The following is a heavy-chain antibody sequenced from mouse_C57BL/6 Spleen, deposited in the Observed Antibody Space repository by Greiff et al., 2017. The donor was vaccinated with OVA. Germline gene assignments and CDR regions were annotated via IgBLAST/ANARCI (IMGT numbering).Heavy chain of an antibody. J-gene: IGHJ1*03. Sequence: QSGPGMVKPSQSLSLTCTVPGYSITSGYDWHWIRHFPGNKLEWMGYISYSGSTNYNPSLKSRISITHDTSKNHFFLKLNSVTTEDTATYYCARELTGTYWYFDVWGTGTTVTVSS. D-gene: IGHD4-1*01. CDR3: ARELTGTYWYFDV. CDR1: GYSITSGYD. V-gene: IGHV3-1*01. CDR2: ISYSGST.